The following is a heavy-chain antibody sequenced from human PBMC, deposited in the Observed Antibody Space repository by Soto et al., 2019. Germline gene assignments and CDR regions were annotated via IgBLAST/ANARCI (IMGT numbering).Heavy chain of an antibody. D-gene: IGHD3-22*01. CDR2: FYYSGST. V-gene: IGHV4-59*01. J-gene: IGHJ6*02. CDR3: ARDYYYDNSGNPGAYYYGMDV. Sequence: SETLSLTCTVSGGSIISYHWSWIRQPPGKGLEWIGYFYYSGSTKYNPSLKSRVTMSADKSKNQFSLRLKSVTAADTAVYWCARDYYYDNSGNPGAYYYGMDVWGQGTTVT. CDR1: GGSIISYH.